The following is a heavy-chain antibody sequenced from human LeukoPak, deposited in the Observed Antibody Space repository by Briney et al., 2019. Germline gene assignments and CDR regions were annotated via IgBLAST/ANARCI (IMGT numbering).Heavy chain of an antibody. CDR3: ARVGAPYYYDSSGYYGLHTLHVFVI. CDR2: IYYSGST. J-gene: IGHJ3*02. CDR1: GGSISSSSYY. D-gene: IGHD3-22*01. Sequence: SETLSLTCTVSGGSISSSSYYWGWIRQPPGKGLEWIGSIYYSGSTYYNPSLKSRVTISVDTSKNQFSLKLSSVTAADTAVYYCARVGAPYYYDSSGYYGLHTLHVFVIGAKGTMFTVSS. V-gene: IGHV4-39*07.